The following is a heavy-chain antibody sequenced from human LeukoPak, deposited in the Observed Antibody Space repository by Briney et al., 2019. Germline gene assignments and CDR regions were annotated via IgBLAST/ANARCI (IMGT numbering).Heavy chain of an antibody. Sequence: SVTVSCKASGGTFSSYAISWVRQAPGQGLEWMGGIIPISGTANYAQKFQGRVTITADESTSTAYMELSSLRSEDTAVYYCARGSGSYYNSFDFWGQGTLVTVSS. J-gene: IGHJ4*02. D-gene: IGHD3-10*01. V-gene: IGHV1-69*13. CDR2: IIPISGTA. CDR1: GGTFSSYA. CDR3: ARGSGSYYNSFDF.